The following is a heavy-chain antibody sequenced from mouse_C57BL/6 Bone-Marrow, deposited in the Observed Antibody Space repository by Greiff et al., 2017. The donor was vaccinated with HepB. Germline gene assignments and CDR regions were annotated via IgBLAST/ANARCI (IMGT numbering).Heavy chain of an antibody. Sequence: QVQLQQPGAELVKPGASVKLSCKASGYTFTSYWMHWVKQRPGQGLEWIGMIHPNSGSTNYNEKFKSKATLTVDKSSSTAYMQLSSLTSEDSAVYYCARASYYYGSSPYYAMDYWGQGTSVTVSS. V-gene: IGHV1-64*01. J-gene: IGHJ4*01. D-gene: IGHD1-1*01. CDR1: GYTFTSYW. CDR3: ARASYYYGSSPYYAMDY. CDR2: IHPNSGST.